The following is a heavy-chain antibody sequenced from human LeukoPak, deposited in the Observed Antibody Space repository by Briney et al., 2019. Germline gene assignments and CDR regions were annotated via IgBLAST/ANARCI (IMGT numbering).Heavy chain of an antibody. J-gene: IGHJ4*02. CDR1: GLTFRGCD. D-gene: IGHD6-13*01. CDR2: INSSGTTM. CDR3: SRSPTGSSWYYFDY. V-gene: IGHV3-11*04. Sequence: PGGTLTLTCAAYGLTFRGCDLSWIRQPPGKGLEWVSEINSSGTTMYYADSVKGRFTISRDNAKNSLYLQMNSLRAEDTAVYYCSRSPTGSSWYYFDYWGQGTLVTVSS.